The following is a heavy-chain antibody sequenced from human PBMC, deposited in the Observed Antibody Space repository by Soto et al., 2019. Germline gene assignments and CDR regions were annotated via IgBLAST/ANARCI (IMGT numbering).Heavy chain of an antibody. CDR2: ISGSGGTT. Sequence: EVQLLESGGGLVQPGGSLRLSCAASGFTFSSYATSWVRQAPGKGLEWVSAISGSGGTTYYADSVKGRFTFSRDNSKNTLYLQMNSLRAEDTAVYYCAKTANGWFSAFDIWGQGTMVTVSP. D-gene: IGHD6-19*01. CDR1: GFTFSSYA. CDR3: AKTANGWFSAFDI. J-gene: IGHJ3*02. V-gene: IGHV3-23*01.